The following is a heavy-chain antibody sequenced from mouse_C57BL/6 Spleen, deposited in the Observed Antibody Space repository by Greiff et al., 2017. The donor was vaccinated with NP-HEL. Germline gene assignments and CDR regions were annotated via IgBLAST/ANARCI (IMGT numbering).Heavy chain of an antibody. V-gene: IGHV1-54*01. CDR2: INPGSGGT. J-gene: IGHJ2*01. Sequence: QVQLKQSGAELVRPGTSVKVSCKASGYAFTNYLIEWVKQRPGQGLEWIGVINPGSGGTNYNEKFKGKATLTADKSSSTAYMQLSSLTSEDSAVYFCARMGYSNLGFDYWGQGTTLTVSS. D-gene: IGHD2-5*01. CDR3: ARMGYSNLGFDY. CDR1: GYAFTNYL.